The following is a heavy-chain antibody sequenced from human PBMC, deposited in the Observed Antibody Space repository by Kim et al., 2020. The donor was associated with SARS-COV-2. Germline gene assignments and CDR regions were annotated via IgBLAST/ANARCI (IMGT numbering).Heavy chain of an antibody. CDR3: ARSWDY. V-gene: IGHV1-2*02. Sequence: NPNSGGTNYARKFQGRVTMTRDTSISTAYMKLSRLRSDDTAVYYCARSWDYWGQGTLVTVSS. CDR2: NPNSGGT. J-gene: IGHJ4*02.